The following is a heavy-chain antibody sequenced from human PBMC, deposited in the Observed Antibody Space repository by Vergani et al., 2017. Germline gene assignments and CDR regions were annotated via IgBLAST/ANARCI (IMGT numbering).Heavy chain of an antibody. D-gene: IGHD2-15*01. J-gene: IGHJ4*02. CDR3: ARGGRYCSGGSCYSVVDFDY. CDR2: IKQDGSAK. V-gene: IGHV3-7*01. CDR1: GFTFSSYW. Sequence: EVQLVESGGGLVQPGGSLRLSCAASGFTFSSYWMSWVRQAPGKGLEWVANIKQDGSAKYYVDSVKGRFTISRDNAKNSLYLQMNSLRAEDTAVYYCARGGRYCSGGSCYSVVDFDYWGQGTLVTVSS.